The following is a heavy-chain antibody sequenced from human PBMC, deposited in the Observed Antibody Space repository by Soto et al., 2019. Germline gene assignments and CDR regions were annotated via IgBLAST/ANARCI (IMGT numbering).Heavy chain of an antibody. Sequence: QVQLVQSGAEVKKPGSSVKVSCKASGGTFSSYAISWVRQAPGQGLEWMGGIIPIFGTANYAQKFQGRVTITADESTSTAYMELSSLRSEDTAVYYCARGRALGYCTNGVCPAYYYFDYWGQGTLVTVSS. V-gene: IGHV1-69*01. J-gene: IGHJ4*02. CDR1: GGTFSSYA. D-gene: IGHD2-8*01. CDR2: IIPIFGTA. CDR3: ARGRALGYCTNGVCPAYYYFDY.